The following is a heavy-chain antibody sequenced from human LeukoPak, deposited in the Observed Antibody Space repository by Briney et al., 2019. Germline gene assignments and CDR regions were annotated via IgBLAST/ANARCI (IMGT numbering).Heavy chain of an antibody. J-gene: IGHJ4*02. D-gene: IGHD3-10*01. CDR1: GFTFSNYA. Sequence: PGGSLRLSCAASGFTFSNYAMSWVRRAPGKGLEWVSAISDGGYATFYADSVKGRFTISRDNSKNTLYLQMNSLRAEDTAIYYCAKGIYLVPIDYWGQGTLVTVSS. CDR2: ISDGGYAT. V-gene: IGHV3-23*01. CDR3: AKGIYLVPIDY.